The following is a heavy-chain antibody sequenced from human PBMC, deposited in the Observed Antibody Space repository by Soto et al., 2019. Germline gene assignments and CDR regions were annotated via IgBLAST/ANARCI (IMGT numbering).Heavy chain of an antibody. D-gene: IGHD2-2*01. J-gene: IGHJ4*02. V-gene: IGHV1-69*02. Sequence: QVQLVQSGAEVKKPGSSVKVSCKASGGTFSSYTISWVRQAPGQGLEWMGRIIPILGIANYAQKFQGRVPITADKSTSTAYMELSSLRSEDTAVYYCARLGPYCSSTSCTTPLWGQGTLVTVSS. CDR3: ARLGPYCSSTSCTTPL. CDR2: IIPILGIA. CDR1: GGTFSSYT.